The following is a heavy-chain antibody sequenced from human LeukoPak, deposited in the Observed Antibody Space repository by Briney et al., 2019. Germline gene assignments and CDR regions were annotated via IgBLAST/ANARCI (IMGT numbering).Heavy chain of an antibody. CDR1: GFTFSSYA. D-gene: IGHD6-19*01. CDR3: AXXAGYSSGWFDY. V-gene: IGHV3-30-3*01. Sequence: PGGSLRLSCAASGFTFSSYAMHWVRQAPGKGLEWVAVISYDGSNKYYADSVKGRFTISRDNSKNTLYLQMNSLRPEDTAVYYCAXXAGYSSGWFDYWGQGTLVTVSS. CDR2: ISYDGSNK. J-gene: IGHJ4*02.